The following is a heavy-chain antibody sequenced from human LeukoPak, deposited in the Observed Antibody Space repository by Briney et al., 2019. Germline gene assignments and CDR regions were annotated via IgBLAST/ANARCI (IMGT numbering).Heavy chain of an antibody. CDR2: IYYSGST. D-gene: IGHD3-22*01. CDR1: GGSISSGDYY. J-gene: IGHJ4*02. V-gene: IGHV4-30-4*01. Sequence: SETLSLTCTVSGGSISSGDYYWSWIRQPPGKGLEWIGYIYYSGSTYYNPSLKSRVTISVDTSKNQFSLKLSSATAADTAVYYCARATNYYDSSGLEGSDYWGQGTLVTVSS. CDR3: ARATNYYDSSGLEGSDY.